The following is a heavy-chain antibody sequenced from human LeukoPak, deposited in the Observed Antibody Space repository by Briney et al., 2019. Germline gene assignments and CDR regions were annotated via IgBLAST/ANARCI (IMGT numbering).Heavy chain of an antibody. CDR3: ARDYCGGDCYPFDY. J-gene: IGHJ4*02. CDR2: INWNGGST. V-gene: IGHV3-20*04. D-gene: IGHD2-21*02. CDR1: GFTFDDYG. Sequence: GGSLRLSCAVSGFTFDDYGMSWVRQAPGKGLEWVSGINWNGGSTGYADSVKGRFTISRDNAKKSVYLKMNSLIGEDTALYYCARDYCGGDCYPFDYWGQGTLVTVSS.